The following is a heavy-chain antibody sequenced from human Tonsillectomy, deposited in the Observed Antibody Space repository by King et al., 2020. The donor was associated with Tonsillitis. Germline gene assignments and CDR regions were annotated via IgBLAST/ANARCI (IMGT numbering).Heavy chain of an antibody. J-gene: IGHJ5*02. D-gene: IGHD3-3*01. Sequence: QLQESGPGLVKPSETLSLTCTVSGGSISSSNYYWGWIRQPPGKGLEWIGSICYSGSTYYNPSLKSRVTISVDTSKNQFSLQLSSVTASDTAVYYCASTAYDFWGASSPWFDPRGQGTLVTVSS. CDR3: ASTAYDFWGASSPWFDP. CDR1: GGSISSSNYY. CDR2: ICYSGST. V-gene: IGHV4-39*01.